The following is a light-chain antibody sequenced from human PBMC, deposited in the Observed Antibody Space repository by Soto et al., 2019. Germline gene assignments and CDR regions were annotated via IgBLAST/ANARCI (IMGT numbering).Light chain of an antibody. CDR2: DAS. Sequence: EIVLTQSPATLSLSPGERATLSSRASQSVSSYLAWYQQKPGQAPRLLIYDASNRATGIPARFSGSGSGTDFTLTISSLEPEDFAVYYCQQRSNWPTWTFGQGTKVE. CDR3: QQRSNWPTWT. CDR1: QSVSSY. V-gene: IGKV3-11*01. J-gene: IGKJ1*01.